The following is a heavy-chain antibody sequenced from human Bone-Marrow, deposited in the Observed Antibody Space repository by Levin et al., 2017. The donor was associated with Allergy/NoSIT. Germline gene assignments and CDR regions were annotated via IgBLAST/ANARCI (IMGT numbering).Heavy chain of an antibody. CDR1: GFTFSDYA. V-gene: IGHV3-30*18. Sequence: GESLKISCAASGFTFSDYAMHWVRQAPGKGLEWVAVISYDGTDKYYADSVKGRFTISRVNSKNTLDLQMNTLRAEDTAVYYCAKGGDYVWGSYRPQERYFFDYWGQGTLVTISS. J-gene: IGHJ4*02. CDR3: AKGGDYVWGSYRPQERYFFDY. D-gene: IGHD3-16*02. CDR2: ISYDGTDK.